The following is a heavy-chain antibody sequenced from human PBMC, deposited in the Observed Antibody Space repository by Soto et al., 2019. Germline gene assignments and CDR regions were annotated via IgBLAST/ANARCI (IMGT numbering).Heavy chain of an antibody. J-gene: IGHJ6*03. CDR2: IKQDGSEK. Sequence: GGSLRLSCAASGFTFSSYWMSWVRQAPGKGLEWVANIKQDGSEKYYVDSVKGRFTISRDNGKNSLYLQMNSLRAEDTAVYYCARRGDYDFWSGYFRYYYYYMDVWGKGTTVTVSS. CDR3: ARRGDYDFWSGYFRYYYYYMDV. CDR1: GFTFSSYW. V-gene: IGHV3-7*01. D-gene: IGHD3-3*01.